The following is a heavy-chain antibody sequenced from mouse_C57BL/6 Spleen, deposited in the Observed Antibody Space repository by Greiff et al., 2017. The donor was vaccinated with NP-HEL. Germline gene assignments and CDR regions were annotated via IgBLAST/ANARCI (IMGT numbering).Heavy chain of an antibody. CDR2: IYPGSGNT. Sequence: VHLVESGPELVKPGASVKISCKASGYSFTSYYIHWVKQRPGQGLEWIGWIYPGSGNTKYNEKFKGKATLTADTSSSTAYMQLSSLTSEDSAVYYCARAAMDYWGQGTSVTVSS. V-gene: IGHV1-66*01. J-gene: IGHJ4*01. CDR1: GYSFTSYY. CDR3: ARAAMDY.